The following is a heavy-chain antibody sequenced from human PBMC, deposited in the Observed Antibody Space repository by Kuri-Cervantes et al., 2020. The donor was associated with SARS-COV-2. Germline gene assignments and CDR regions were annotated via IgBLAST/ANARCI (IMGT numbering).Heavy chain of an antibody. CDR3: ARVVGYCSSTSCPLLAFDI. Sequence: ASVKVSCKASGYTFTSYGISWVRQAPGQGLEWMGWISAYNGNTNYAQKLQGRVTMTTDTSTSTAYMELSRLRSDDTAVYYCARVVGYCSSTSCPLLAFDIWGQGTMVTVSS. J-gene: IGHJ3*02. CDR2: ISAYNGNT. V-gene: IGHV1-18*01. D-gene: IGHD2-2*01. CDR1: GYTFTSYG.